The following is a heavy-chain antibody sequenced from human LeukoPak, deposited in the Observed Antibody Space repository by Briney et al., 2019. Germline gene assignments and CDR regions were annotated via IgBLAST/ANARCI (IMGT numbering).Heavy chain of an antibody. D-gene: IGHD3-16*02. J-gene: IGHJ3*02. CDR2: ISGSGGST. Sequence: GGSLRLSCAASGFTFSSYAMSWVRQAPGKGLEWVSAISGSGGSTYYADSVKGRFIISRDNSKNTLYLQRNSLRAEDTAVYYCAKSGDYVWGSYRYAFDIWGQGTMVTVSS. V-gene: IGHV3-23*01. CDR3: AKSGDYVWGSYRYAFDI. CDR1: GFTFSSYA.